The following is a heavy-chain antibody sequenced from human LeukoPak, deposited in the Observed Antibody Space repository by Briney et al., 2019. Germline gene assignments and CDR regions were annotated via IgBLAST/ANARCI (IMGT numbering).Heavy chain of an antibody. CDR3: AKGDTAMVTYFDY. J-gene: IGHJ4*02. Sequence: PGGSLRLSCAASGFTFSSYGMHWVRQAPGKGLEWVAVIWYDGSNKYYADSVKGRFTISRDNAQNSLYLQMNSLRAEDTALYYCAKGDTAMVTYFDYWGQGTLVTVSS. CDR1: GFTFSSYG. D-gene: IGHD5-18*01. CDR2: IWYDGSNK. V-gene: IGHV3-33*03.